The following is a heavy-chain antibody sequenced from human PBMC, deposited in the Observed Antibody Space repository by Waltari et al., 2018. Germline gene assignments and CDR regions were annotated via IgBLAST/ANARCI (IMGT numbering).Heavy chain of an antibody. D-gene: IGHD2-2*02. CDR1: GYSISSGYY. CDR2: IYHSGST. J-gene: IGHJ3*02. Sequence: QVQLQESGPGLVKPSETLSLTCAFSGYSISSGYYWGWTREPPGKGLEWIGSIYHSGSTYYNPSLKSRVTISVDTSKNQFSLKLSSVTAADTAVYYCARLVPAAIPSAFDIWGQGTMVTVSS. V-gene: IGHV4-38-2*01. CDR3: ARLVPAAIPSAFDI.